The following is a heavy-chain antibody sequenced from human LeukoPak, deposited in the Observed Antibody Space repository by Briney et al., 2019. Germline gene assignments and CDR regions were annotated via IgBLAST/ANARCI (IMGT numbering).Heavy chain of an antibody. Sequence: PSQTLSLTCTVSGGSISSGSYYWSWIRQPAGKGLEWIGRIYTSGSTNYNPSLKSRVTISVDTSKNQFSPKLSSVTAADTAVYYCARYLIAVAGKSYFDYWGQGTLVTVSS. J-gene: IGHJ4*02. CDR2: IYTSGST. CDR1: GGSISSGSYY. CDR3: ARYLIAVAGKSYFDY. V-gene: IGHV4-61*02. D-gene: IGHD6-19*01.